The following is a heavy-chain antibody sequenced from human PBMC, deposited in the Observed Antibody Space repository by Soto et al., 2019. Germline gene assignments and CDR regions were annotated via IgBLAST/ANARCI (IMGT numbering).Heavy chain of an antibody. CDR2: IIPVFRTS. V-gene: IGHV1-69*18. Sequence: QVQLVQSGAELKKPGSSVKVSCSASGVTFSSYAFTWVRQAPGQGLEWMGNIIPVFRTSNYAQGFQGRVTISTDEPTNTIYMELSSLRSEDTAVYFCAKDGSWDGGGGESWGQGTLVIVSS. CDR3: AKDGSWDGGGGES. J-gene: IGHJ4*02. CDR1: GVTFSSYA. D-gene: IGHD3-16*01.